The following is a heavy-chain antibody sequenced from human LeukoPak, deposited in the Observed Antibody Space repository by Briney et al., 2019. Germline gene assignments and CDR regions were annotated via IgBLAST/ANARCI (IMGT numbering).Heavy chain of an antibody. Sequence: GGSLRLSCAASGFTFSSYSMNWVRQAAGKGLEWVSHISSSSSTIYCADSVKGRFTISRDNSKNTLYLQMNSLRAEDTAVYYCAKAGSRGSYYDYWGQGTLVTVSS. CDR3: AKAGSRGSYYDY. CDR2: ISSSSSTI. D-gene: IGHD1-26*01. V-gene: IGHV3-48*01. J-gene: IGHJ4*02. CDR1: GFTFSSYS.